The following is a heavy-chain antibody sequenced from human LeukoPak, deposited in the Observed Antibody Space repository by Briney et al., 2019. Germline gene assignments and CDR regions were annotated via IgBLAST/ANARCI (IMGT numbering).Heavy chain of an antibody. CDR1: GGSISSSSYY. V-gene: IGHV4-39*07. Sequence: PSEALSLTCTVSGGSISSSSYYWGWIRQPPGKGLEWIGSIYYSGSTYYNPSLKSRVTISVDTSKNQFSLKLSSVTAPDTAGYYCARLYNGGYSRATNYNSFDPWGQGTLVTVSS. CDR2: IYYSGST. J-gene: IGHJ5*02. CDR3: ARLYNGGYSRATNYNSFDP. D-gene: IGHD6-13*01.